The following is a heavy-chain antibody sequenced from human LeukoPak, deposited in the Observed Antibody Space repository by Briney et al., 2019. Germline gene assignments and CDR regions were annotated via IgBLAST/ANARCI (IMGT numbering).Heavy chain of an antibody. V-gene: IGHV3-43*02. CDR2: ISGDGGST. Sequence: PGGSLRLSCAASGFTFDDYAMHWGRHAPGKGLEWVSLISGDGGSTYYADPVKGRFTISRDNSKNSLYPQMNSLSTEDTALYYCAKASRKLLRPWYYGSGSYYPEDYYYGMDVWGQGTTVTVSS. CDR3: AKASRKLLRPWYYGSGSYYPEDYYYGMDV. J-gene: IGHJ6*02. D-gene: IGHD3-10*01. CDR1: GFTFDDYA.